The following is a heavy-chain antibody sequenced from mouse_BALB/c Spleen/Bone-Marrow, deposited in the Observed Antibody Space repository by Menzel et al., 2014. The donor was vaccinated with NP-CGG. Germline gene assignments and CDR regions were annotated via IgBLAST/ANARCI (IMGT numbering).Heavy chain of an antibody. CDR3: ARHAYYDQTEVSFVY. J-gene: IGHJ3*01. CDR1: GSSFVTFG. V-gene: IGHV5-9-2*01. CDR2: FMGVGGST. Sequence: EVQLVESGGGLVKSGGSLKLSGAASGSSFVTFGMTWVRQIPEKRLEGLATFMGVGGSTFFSDSVKGRFNISRDNAKTNLYLQLSSLRSEDTALYYCARHAYYDQTEVSFVYWGQGTLVTVSA. D-gene: IGHD2-4*01.